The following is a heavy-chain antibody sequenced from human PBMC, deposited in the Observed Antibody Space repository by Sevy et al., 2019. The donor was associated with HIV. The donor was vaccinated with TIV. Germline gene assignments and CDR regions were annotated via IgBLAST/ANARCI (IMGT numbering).Heavy chain of an antibody. CDR3: ARDHDYGDYYFDY. V-gene: IGHV3-53*01. CDR2: IYSGGST. D-gene: IGHD4-17*01. Sequence: GGSLRLSCAASGFTVSSNYMSWVRQAPGKGLEWVSVIYSGGSTYYADSVKGRFTISRDNSKNTRYLQMNSLRAEDTAVYYCARDHDYGDYYFDYWGQGTLVTVSS. J-gene: IGHJ4*02. CDR1: GFTVSSNY.